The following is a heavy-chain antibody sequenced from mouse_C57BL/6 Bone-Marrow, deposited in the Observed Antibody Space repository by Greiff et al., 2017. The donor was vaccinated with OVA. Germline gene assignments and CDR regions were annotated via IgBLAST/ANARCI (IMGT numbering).Heavy chain of an antibody. CDR1: GYTFTSYW. D-gene: IGHD2-2*01. V-gene: IGHV1-59*01. CDR3: AGGLEAWFAY. CDR2: IDPSDSYT. J-gene: IGHJ3*01. Sequence: QVQLQQSGAELVRPGTSVKLSCKASGYTFTSYWMHWVKQRPGQGLEWIGVIDPSDSYTNYNQKFKGKATLTVDTSSSTAYMQLSSLTSEDSAVYYCAGGLEAWFAYWGQGTLVTVSA.